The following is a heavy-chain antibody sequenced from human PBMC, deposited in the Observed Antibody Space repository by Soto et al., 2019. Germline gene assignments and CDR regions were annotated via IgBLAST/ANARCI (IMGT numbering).Heavy chain of an antibody. CDR3: AREDRLDTAMVHTMDV. D-gene: IGHD5-18*01. CDR1: GFTFSSYA. CDR2: ISYDGSNK. Sequence: GGSLRLSCAASGFTFSSYAMHWVRQAPGKGLEWVAVISYDGSNKYYADSVKGRFTISRDNSKNTLYLQMNSLRAEDTAVYYCAREDRLDTAMVHTMDVWGQGTTVTVSS. V-gene: IGHV3-30-3*01. J-gene: IGHJ6*02.